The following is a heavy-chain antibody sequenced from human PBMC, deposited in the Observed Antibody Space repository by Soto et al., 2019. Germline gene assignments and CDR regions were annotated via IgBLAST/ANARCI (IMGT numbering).Heavy chain of an antibody. J-gene: IGHJ3*02. D-gene: IGHD3-22*01. V-gene: IGHV3-30*18. CDR1: GFTFSSYG. Sequence: QVQLVESGGGVVQPGRSLRLSCAASGFTFSSYGMHWVRQAPGKGLEWVAVISYAGSNKYYADSVKGRFTISRDNSKNTLYLQMNSLRAEDTAVYYCAKSPLNTYYYDSSGYENAFDIWGQGTMVTVSS. CDR3: AKSPLNTYYYDSSGYENAFDI. CDR2: ISYAGSNK.